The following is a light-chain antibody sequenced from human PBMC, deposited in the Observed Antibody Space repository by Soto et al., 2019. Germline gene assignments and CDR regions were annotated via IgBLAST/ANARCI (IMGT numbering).Light chain of an antibody. V-gene: IGKV1-39*01. Sequence: DSHMTHSLSSLSASLGYRVTITCQASQDISNYLNWYQQKPGKAPKLLIYDASNLETGVPSRFSGSGSGTDFTLTISSLQPQDFATYYCQQSYSTPWTFGQGTKV. CDR3: QQSYSTPWT. CDR1: QDISNY. J-gene: IGKJ1*01. CDR2: DAS.